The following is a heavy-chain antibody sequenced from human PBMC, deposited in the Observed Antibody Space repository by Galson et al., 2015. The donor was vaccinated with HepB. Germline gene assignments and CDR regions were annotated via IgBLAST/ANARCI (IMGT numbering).Heavy chain of an antibody. D-gene: IGHD2-21*01. CDR1: GYSFTSYW. V-gene: IGHV5-10-1*01. J-gene: IGHJ6*02. CDR3: ARGPHIYYGMDV. Sequence: QSGAEVKKPGESLRISCKGSGYSFTSYWISWVRQMPGKGLEWMGRIGPGDSYTNYSPSFQGHVTISADKSISTAYLQWSSLKASDTAMYYCARGPHIYYGMDVWGQGTTVTVSS. CDR2: IGPGDSYT.